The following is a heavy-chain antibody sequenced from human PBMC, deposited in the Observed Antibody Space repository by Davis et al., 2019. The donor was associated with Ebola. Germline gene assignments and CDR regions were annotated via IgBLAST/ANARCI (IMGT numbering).Heavy chain of an antibody. D-gene: IGHD5-24*01. J-gene: IGHJ4*02. Sequence: PGGSLRLSCAASGFPFSAYYMSWIRQAPGKGLEWVSYISISSGFTNYADSVKGRFTISRDNAKNSLYLQMNSLRAEDTAVYYCARGPRKMATTNFDYWGQGTLVTVSS. V-gene: IGHV3-11*06. CDR2: ISISSGFT. CDR1: GFPFSAYY. CDR3: ARGPRKMATTNFDY.